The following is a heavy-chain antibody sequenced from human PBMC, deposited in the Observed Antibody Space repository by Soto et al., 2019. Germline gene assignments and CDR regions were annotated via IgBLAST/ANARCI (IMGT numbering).Heavy chain of an antibody. Sequence: QVQLQESGPGLVKPSQTLSLTCTVSGGSISSGGYYWSWIRPHPGKGLEWIGYIYYSGSTYYNPSLKCQVIISVDTSKNQFSLKLRSVTAADTAVYYCAREGRCSGGRCAQKVAHDYYYGMDVWGQGTTVTVSS. CDR1: GGSISSGGYY. CDR3: AREGRCSGGRCAQKVAHDYYYGMDV. V-gene: IGHV4-31*01. CDR2: IYYSGST. J-gene: IGHJ6*02. D-gene: IGHD2-15*01.